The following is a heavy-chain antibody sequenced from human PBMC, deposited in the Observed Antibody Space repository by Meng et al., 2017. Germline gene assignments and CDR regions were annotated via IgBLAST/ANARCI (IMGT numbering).Heavy chain of an antibody. V-gene: IGHV4-31*01. D-gene: IGHD3-22*01. CDR2: IYYSGST. CDR1: GGSISSGGYY. CDR3: ARDTYYYDSSGYYGGNFDY. J-gene: IGHJ4*02. Sequence: VQLQESGPGLVRPSQTLSLTCTASGGSISSGGYYWSWIRQHPGKGLEWIGYIYYSGSTYYNPSLKSLVTISVDTSKNQFSLKLSSVTAADTAVYYCARDTYYYDSSGYYGGNFDYWGQGTLVTVSS.